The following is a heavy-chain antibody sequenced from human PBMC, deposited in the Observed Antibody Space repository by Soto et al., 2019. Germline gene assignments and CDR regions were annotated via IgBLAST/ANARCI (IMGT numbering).Heavy chain of an antibody. D-gene: IGHD3-10*01. J-gene: IGHJ5*02. V-gene: IGHV1-2*02. CDR2: INPNSGGT. Sequence: ASVKVSCKASGYTFTGCYMHWVRQAPGQGLEWMGWINPNSGGTNYAQKFQGRVTMTRDTSISTAYMELSRLRSDDTAVYYCARAVTMVRGVIYWFDPWGQGTLVTVSS. CDR3: ARAVTMVRGVIYWFDP. CDR1: GYTFTGCY.